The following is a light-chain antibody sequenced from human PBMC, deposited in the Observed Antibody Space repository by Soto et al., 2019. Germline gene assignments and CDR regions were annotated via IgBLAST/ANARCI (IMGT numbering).Light chain of an antibody. V-gene: IGLV1-51*01. J-gene: IGLJ1*01. Sequence: QSVMTQPPSVSAAPGQRVTISCSGSSSNIGGNSVSWYQQLPGTAPKLLIYDDDKRPSGIPDRFSGSKSGTSATLGITGFQTGDEADHYCGSWDSILSADVFGTGTKLTVL. CDR1: SSNIGGNS. CDR3: GSWDSILSADV. CDR2: DDD.